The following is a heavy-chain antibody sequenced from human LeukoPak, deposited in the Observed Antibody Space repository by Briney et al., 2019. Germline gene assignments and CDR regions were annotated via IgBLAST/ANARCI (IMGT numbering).Heavy chain of an antibody. J-gene: IGHJ4*02. D-gene: IGHD6-13*01. CDR2: ISGSGGST. CDR1: GFTFSSYA. V-gene: IGHV3-23*01. CDR3: AKEQGHVGTYSSSPPGY. Sequence: GGSLRLSCAASGFTFSSYAMSWVRQAPGKGLEWVSAISGSGGSTYYADSVKGRFTISRDNSKNTLYLQMNSLRAEDTAVYYCAKEQGHVGTYSSSPPGYWGQGTLVTVSS.